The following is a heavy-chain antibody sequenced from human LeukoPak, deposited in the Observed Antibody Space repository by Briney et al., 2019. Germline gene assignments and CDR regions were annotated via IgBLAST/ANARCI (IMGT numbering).Heavy chain of an antibody. CDR1: GFTFSSYW. CDR2: IKQDGSEK. V-gene: IGHV3-7*01. J-gene: IGHJ4*02. Sequence: GGSLRLSCAASGFTFSSYWMSWVRQAPGKGLEWVANIKQDGSEKYYVDSVKGRFTISRDNAKNSLYLQMNSLRAEDTAVYYCAREAEWELLNPFDYWAREPWSPSPQ. D-gene: IGHD1-26*01. CDR3: AREAEWELLNPFDY.